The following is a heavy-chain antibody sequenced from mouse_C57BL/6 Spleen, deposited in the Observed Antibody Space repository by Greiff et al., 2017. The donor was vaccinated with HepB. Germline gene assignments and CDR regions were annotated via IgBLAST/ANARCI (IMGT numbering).Heavy chain of an antibody. Sequence: DVMLVESGGGLVKPGGSLKLSCAASGFSFSSYAMSWVRQTPEKRLEWVATISDGGSYTYYPDNVKGRFTISRDNAKNNLYLQMSHLKSEDTAMYYCAREAAQAPWFAYWGQGTLVTVSA. J-gene: IGHJ3*01. CDR3: AREAAQAPWFAY. D-gene: IGHD3-2*02. CDR1: GFSFSSYA. V-gene: IGHV5-4*01. CDR2: ISDGGSYT.